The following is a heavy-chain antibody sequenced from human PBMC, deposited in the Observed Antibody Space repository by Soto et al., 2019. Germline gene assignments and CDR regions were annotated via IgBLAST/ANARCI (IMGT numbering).Heavy chain of an antibody. J-gene: IGHJ6*02. CDR3: TRDQPPYCRSNSCTGWYYYYDGMDC. Sequence: SLRLSCTASGFTFGDYAMSWVRQAPGKGLEWVGFIRGKAYGGTTEYAAYVKGRFTISRDDSKNIAYLQMNSLKTEDPAVYYRTRDQPPYCRSNSCTGWYYYYDGMDCWGQRTPVTV. D-gene: IGHD2-2*01. V-gene: IGHV3-49*04. CDR2: IRGKAYGGTT. CDR1: GFTFGDYA.